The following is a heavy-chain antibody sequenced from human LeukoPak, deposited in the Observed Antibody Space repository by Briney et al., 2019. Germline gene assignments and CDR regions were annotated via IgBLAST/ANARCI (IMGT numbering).Heavy chain of an antibody. CDR1: GGSISSSSYY. J-gene: IGHJ3*02. CDR2: IYYSGST. CDR3: ARGLRFLEWSHDAFDI. V-gene: IGHV4-39*07. Sequence: PSETLSLTCTVSGGSISSSSYYWGWIRQPPGKGLEWIGSIYYSGSTYYNPSLKSRVTISVDTSKNQFSLKLSSVTAADTAVYYCARGLRFLEWSHDAFDIWGQGTAVTVSS. D-gene: IGHD3-3*01.